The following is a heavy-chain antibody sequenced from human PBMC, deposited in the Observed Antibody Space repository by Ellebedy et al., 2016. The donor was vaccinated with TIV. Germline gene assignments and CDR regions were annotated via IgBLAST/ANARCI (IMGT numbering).Heavy chain of an antibody. J-gene: IGHJ6*04. Sequence: GESLKISCAASGFTFSHFAMHWVRQAPGKGLEWVSNISPNGDSTYYAASVKGQFTISRDNSKNTVYLQMNSLRAEDTAVYYCARARGWYGSDGMDVWGEGTTVTVSS. V-gene: IGHV3-23*01. CDR2: ISPNGDST. CDR1: GFTFSHFA. D-gene: IGHD6-19*01. CDR3: ARARGWYGSDGMDV.